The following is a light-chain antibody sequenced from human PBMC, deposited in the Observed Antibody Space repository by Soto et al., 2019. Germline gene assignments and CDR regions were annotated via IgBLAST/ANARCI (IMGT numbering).Light chain of an antibody. J-gene: IGKJ4*01. CDR1: QAINSR. V-gene: IGKV1-12*01. Sequence: DIPMTQSPSSVSASVGDRVTITCRASQAINSRLAWYQQKPGKAPKYLIYFAFNLESGVPSRFIGSGSGTDFTLTSTRLQPEDFATYYCQQADSLPRTFGGGTKVEIQ. CDR3: QQADSLPRT. CDR2: FAF.